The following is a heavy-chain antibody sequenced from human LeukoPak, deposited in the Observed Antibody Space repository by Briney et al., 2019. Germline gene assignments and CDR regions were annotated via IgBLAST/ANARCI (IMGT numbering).Heavy chain of an antibody. CDR1: GYTFTNYG. CDR2: ISAYNGNT. Sequence: ASVKVSCKASGYTFTNYGITWVRQAPGQGLEWMGWISAYNGNTDYAQKLQGRVTMTTDTSTSTAYMEVRSLRSDDTAMYYCARPRYCSSTGCHSYFDPWGQGTLVTVSS. V-gene: IGHV1-18*01. D-gene: IGHD2-2*01. CDR3: ARPRYCSSTGCHSYFDP. J-gene: IGHJ5*02.